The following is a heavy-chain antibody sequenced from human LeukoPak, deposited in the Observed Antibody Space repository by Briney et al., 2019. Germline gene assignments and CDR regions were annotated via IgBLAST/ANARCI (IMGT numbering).Heavy chain of an antibody. Sequence: GGSLRLSCAASGFTFSSYAMSWVRQAPGKGLEWVSAISGSGGSTYYADSVKGRFTISRDNSKNTLYLQMNSLRAEDTAVYYCAKDRRRIRFLESFDAFDIWGQGTMVIVSS. J-gene: IGHJ3*02. V-gene: IGHV3-23*01. CDR1: GFTFSSYA. CDR2: ISGSGGST. CDR3: AKDRRRIRFLESFDAFDI. D-gene: IGHD3-3*01.